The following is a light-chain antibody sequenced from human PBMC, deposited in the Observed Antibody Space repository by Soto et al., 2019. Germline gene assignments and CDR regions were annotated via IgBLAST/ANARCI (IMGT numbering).Light chain of an antibody. J-gene: IGLJ3*02. Sequence: QSVLPQPASVSGSPGQSITIFCTGTSSDIGGYNYVSWYQQHPGKAPELVIYEVSHRPSGVSDRFSGSKSVNTASLTISGLQAEDEADYYCSSYTSSSSWVFGGGTKVTVL. CDR2: EVS. V-gene: IGLV2-14*01. CDR1: SSDIGGYNY. CDR3: SSYTSSSSWV.